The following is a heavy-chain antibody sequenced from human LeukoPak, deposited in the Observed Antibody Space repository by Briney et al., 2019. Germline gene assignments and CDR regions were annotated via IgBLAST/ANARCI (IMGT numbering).Heavy chain of an antibody. D-gene: IGHD5-18*01. V-gene: IGHV1-2*02. J-gene: IGHJ4*02. Sequence: ASVKVSCKASRYTFTGYYMHWVRQAPGQGLEWMGWINPNSGVTDYAQNFQGRVTMTRDTSISTAYVELSRLRSDDTAVYYCARGTGEGYTYGRYYFDYWGQGTLVTVSS. CDR3: ARGTGEGYTYGRYYFDY. CDR1: RYTFTGYY. CDR2: INPNSGVT.